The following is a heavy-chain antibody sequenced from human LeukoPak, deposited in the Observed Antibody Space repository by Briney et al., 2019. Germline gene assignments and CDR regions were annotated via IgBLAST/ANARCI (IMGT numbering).Heavy chain of an antibody. Sequence: GGSLRLSCAASGFTFSSYSMNWVRQAPGKGLEWVSSISSSSSYIYYADSAKGRFTISRDNAKNSLYLQMNSLRAEDTAVYYCASPPAGWVGANAFDIWGQGTMVTVSS. CDR1: GFTFSSYS. D-gene: IGHD1-26*01. CDR3: ASPPAGWVGANAFDI. CDR2: ISSSSSYI. V-gene: IGHV3-21*01. J-gene: IGHJ3*02.